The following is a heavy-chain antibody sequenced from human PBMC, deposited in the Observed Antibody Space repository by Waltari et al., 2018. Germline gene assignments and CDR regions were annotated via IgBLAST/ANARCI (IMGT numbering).Heavy chain of an antibody. CDR3: AREGLTGPPDAFDI. D-gene: IGHD7-27*01. CDR2: IIPSGGRT. CDR1: GGTFSSYA. V-gene: IGHV1-69*05. J-gene: IGHJ3*02. Sequence: QVQLVQSGAEVKKPGSSVKVSCKASGGTFSSYAISWVRQAPGQGLEWMGGIIPSGGRTSYAQKFQGRVTMTRDTSTSTVYMELSSLRSEDTAVYYCAREGLTGPPDAFDIWGQGTMVTVSS.